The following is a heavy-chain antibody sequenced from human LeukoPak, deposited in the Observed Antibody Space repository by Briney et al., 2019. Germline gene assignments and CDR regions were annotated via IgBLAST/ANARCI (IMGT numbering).Heavy chain of an antibody. V-gene: IGHV3-48*03. CDR3: ARDLRKGRYFDY. Sequence: PGGSLRLSCAASGFTFSSYEMNWVRQAPGKGLEWVSFISSSGSAIHYADSVRGRFTISRDNAKNSLYLQMNSLRAEDTAVYYCARDLRKGRYFDYWGQGTLVTVSS. CDR2: ISSSGSAI. CDR1: GFTFSSYE. J-gene: IGHJ4*02.